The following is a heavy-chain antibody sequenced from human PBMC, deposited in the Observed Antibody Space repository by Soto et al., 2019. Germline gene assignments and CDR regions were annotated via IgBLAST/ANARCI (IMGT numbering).Heavy chain of an antibody. D-gene: IGHD2-15*01. V-gene: IGHV1-18*01. CDR2: ISAYNGNT. Sequence: GASVKVSCKASGYTFTSYGISWVRQAPGQGLEWMGWISAYNGNTNYAQKLQGRVTMTTDTSTSTAYMELRSLRSDDTAVYYCARAPCSGVIMFPLLSSATHVWTQRTTVTGSS. CDR3: ARAPCSGVIMFPLLSSATHV. J-gene: IGHJ6*02. CDR1: GYTFTSYG.